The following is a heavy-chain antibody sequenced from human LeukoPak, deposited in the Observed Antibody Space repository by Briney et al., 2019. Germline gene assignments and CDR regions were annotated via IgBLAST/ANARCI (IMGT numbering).Heavy chain of an antibody. CDR1: GFTFSSYG. CDR3: AKDHNYDFWSGYYQDY. J-gene: IGHJ4*02. D-gene: IGHD3-3*01. CDR2: ISYDGSNK. Sequence: PGGSLRLSCAASGFTFSSYGMHWVRQAPGKGLEWVAVISYDGSNKYYADSVKGRFTISRDNSKNTLYLQMNSLRAEDTAVYYCAKDHNYDFWSGYYQDYWGQGTLVTVSS. V-gene: IGHV3-30*18.